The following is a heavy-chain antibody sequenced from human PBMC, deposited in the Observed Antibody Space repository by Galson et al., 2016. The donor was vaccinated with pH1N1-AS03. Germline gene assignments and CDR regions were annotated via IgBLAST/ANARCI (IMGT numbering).Heavy chain of an antibody. V-gene: IGHV3-30*18. CDR1: GFTFSTYG. D-gene: IGHD3-10*01. CDR2: ISYDGSNR. Sequence: SLRLSCAASGFTFSTYGMYWLRQAPGKGPEWVAVISYDGSNRSYMDSVKGRFTISRDNSKNTLYLQMNSLRPEDTAVYNCAKAFFWQQRGEVEALDVWGQGTMVTVSS. CDR3: AKAFFWQQRGEVEALDV. J-gene: IGHJ3*01.